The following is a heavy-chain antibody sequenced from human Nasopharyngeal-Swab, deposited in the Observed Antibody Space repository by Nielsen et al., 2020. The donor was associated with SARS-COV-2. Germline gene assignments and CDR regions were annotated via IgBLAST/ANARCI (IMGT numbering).Heavy chain of an antibody. CDR3: ARDSAVTRNDAFDI. CDR2: ISSSSSYI. J-gene: IGHJ3*02. D-gene: IGHD4-17*01. Sequence: GGSLRLSCAASGFTFGSYSMNWVRQAPGKGLEWVSSISSSSSYIYYADSVKGRFTISRDNAKNSLYLQMNSLRAEDTAVYYCARDSAVTRNDAFDIWGQGTMVTVSS. CDR1: GFTFGSYS. V-gene: IGHV3-21*01.